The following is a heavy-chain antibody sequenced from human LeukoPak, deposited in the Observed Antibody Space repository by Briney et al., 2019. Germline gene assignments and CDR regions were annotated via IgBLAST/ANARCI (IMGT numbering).Heavy chain of an antibody. CDR2: ISSSGSAI. CDR3: ARDWGVVPAAPTVLSDY. Sequence: GGSLRLSSATSGFTFSDYYMSWIRRAPGKGLEWVSYISSSGSAIYYADSVKGRFTISRDNAKNSLYLQMNSLRAEDTAVYYCARDWGVVPAAPTVLSDYWGQGTLVTVSS. J-gene: IGHJ4*02. V-gene: IGHV3-11*04. CDR1: GFTFSDYY. D-gene: IGHD2-2*01.